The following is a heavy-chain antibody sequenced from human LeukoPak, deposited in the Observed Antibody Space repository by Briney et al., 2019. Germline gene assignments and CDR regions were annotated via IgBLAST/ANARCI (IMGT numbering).Heavy chain of an antibody. CDR2: IYYSGST. CDR1: GGSISSYY. CDR3: ARRIQLWNLRYYYGMDV. Sequence: SETLSLTCTVSGGSISSYYWSWIRQPPGKGLEWIGYIYYSGSTNYNPSLKSRVTISVGTSKNQFSLKLSSVTAADTAVYYCARRIQLWNLRYYYGMDVWGQGTTVTVSS. V-gene: IGHV4-59*08. D-gene: IGHD5-18*01. J-gene: IGHJ6*02.